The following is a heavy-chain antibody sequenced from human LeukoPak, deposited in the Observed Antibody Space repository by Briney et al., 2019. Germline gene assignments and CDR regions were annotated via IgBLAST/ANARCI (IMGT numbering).Heavy chain of an antibody. CDR3: ARAAYNAADY. D-gene: IGHD5-24*01. CDR1: GFTFSSYS. CDR2: ISRSGGTI. Sequence: PGGSLRLSCAASGFTFSSYSMHWVRQAPGKGLEWVSYISRSGGTIYYADSVKGRFTISRDNAKNSLYLQMNSLRDEDTAVYYCARAAYNAADYWGQGTLVTVSS. V-gene: IGHV3-48*02. J-gene: IGHJ4*02.